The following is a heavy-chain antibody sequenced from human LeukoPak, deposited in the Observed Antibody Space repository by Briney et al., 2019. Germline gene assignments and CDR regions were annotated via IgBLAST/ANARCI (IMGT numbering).Heavy chain of an antibody. CDR2: IYYSGST. D-gene: IGHD6-13*01. CDR1: GGSISSYY. V-gene: IGHV4-59*08. CDR3: ARAGTRLSWFDP. J-gene: IGHJ5*02. Sequence: SETLSLTCTVSGGSISSYYWSWIRQPPGKGLEWIGYIYYSGSTNYNPSLKSRVTISVDTSKNQFSLKLSSVTAADTAVYYCARAGTRLSWFDPWGQGTLVTVSS.